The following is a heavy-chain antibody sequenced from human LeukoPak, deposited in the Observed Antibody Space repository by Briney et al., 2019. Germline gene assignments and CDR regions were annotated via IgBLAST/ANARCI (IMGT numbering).Heavy chain of an antibody. J-gene: IGHJ4*02. CDR2: IIPIFGTA. CDR3: ARDGLGDCSGGSCSLDY. Sequence: VASVKVSCKASGYTFTSYGISWVRQAPGQGLEWMGGIIPIFGTANYAQKFQGRVTITTDESTSTAYMELSSLRSEDTAVYYCARDGLGDCSGGSCSLDYWGQGTLVTVSS. V-gene: IGHV1-69*05. D-gene: IGHD2-15*01. CDR1: GYTFTSYG.